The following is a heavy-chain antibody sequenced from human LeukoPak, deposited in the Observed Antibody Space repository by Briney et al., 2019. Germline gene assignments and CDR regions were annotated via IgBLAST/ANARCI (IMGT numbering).Heavy chain of an antibody. V-gene: IGHV3-11*01. D-gene: IGHD1-20*01. J-gene: IGHJ4*02. Sequence: GGSLRLSCAASGFTFSDYYMSWIRQAPGKGLEWVSYISSSGSTIYYADSVKGRFTISRDHAKNSLYLQMNSLRAEDTAVYYCARAPNWNDVSFDYWGQGTLVTVSS. CDR2: ISSSGSTI. CDR3: ARAPNWNDVSFDY. CDR1: GFTFSDYY.